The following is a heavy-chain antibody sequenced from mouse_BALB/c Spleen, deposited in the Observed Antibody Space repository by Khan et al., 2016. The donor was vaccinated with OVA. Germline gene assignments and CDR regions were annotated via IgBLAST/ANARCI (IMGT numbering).Heavy chain of an antibody. Sequence: EVKLMESGPELMKPGASVKISCKASGYSFTTYYIHWVIQSHGTSLEWIGYIDPFSGGTTYNQKFKGKATLTVDKSSSTAYIHLSNLTSEDSAFYYCTRHGYVAWFTYWGQGTLVTVSA. CDR2: IDPFSGGT. J-gene: IGHJ3*01. CDR3: TRHGYVAWFTY. D-gene: IGHD2-2*01. V-gene: IGHV1S135*01. CDR1: GYSFTTYY.